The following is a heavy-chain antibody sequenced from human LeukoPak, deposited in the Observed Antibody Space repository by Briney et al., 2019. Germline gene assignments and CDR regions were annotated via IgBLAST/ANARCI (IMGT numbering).Heavy chain of an antibody. CDR1: GFTFSSYG. J-gene: IGHJ4*02. Sequence: GGSLRLSCAASGFTFSSYGMSWVRQAPGKGLEWVSGINWNGGSTGYADSVKGRFTISRDNAKNSLYLQINSLRAEDTALYYCARDRGYDYYGSGSYDYWGQGTLVTVSS. CDR2: INWNGGST. V-gene: IGHV3-20*04. CDR3: ARDRGYDYYGSGSYDY. D-gene: IGHD3-10*01.